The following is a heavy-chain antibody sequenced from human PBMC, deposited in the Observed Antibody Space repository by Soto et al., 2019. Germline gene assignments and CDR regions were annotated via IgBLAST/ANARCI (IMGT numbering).Heavy chain of an antibody. Sequence: QVLLQESGPGLVKPSETLSLSCTVSGDSITSYYWGWIRQPPGKEMEWIGYVSPIWGSAYNPSLQSRVAISLDTSKSKFSLELTSVTATDTAVYYCARQGFGALHGLVDVWRQGTTVTVSS. D-gene: IGHD3-10*01. CDR1: GDSITSYY. CDR2: VSPIWGS. J-gene: IGHJ6*02. CDR3: ARQGFGALHGLVDV. V-gene: IGHV4-59*08.